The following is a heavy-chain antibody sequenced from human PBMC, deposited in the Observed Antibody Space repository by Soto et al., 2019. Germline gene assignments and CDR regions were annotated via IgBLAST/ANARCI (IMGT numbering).Heavy chain of an antibody. D-gene: IGHD5-12*01. CDR2: VKNNGGAT. V-gene: IGHV3-15*07. CDR1: GFTFTHAW. J-gene: IGHJ5*02. Sequence: EVQLVESGGDLVKPGGSLRLSCAASGFTFTHAWLHWVRQAPGKGLEMVARVKNNGGATDYAPFVKGIFTISRDDSKDTLYMQMSSMSTDDTALYYCTADLGPAYSGNNWLAPWGQGTLVTVS. CDR3: TADLGPAYSGNNWLAP.